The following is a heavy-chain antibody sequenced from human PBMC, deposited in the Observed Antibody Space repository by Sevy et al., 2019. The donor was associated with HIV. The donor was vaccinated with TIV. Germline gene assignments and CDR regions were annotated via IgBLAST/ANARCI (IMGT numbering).Heavy chain of an antibody. CDR1: GFTFSSYA. CDR2: ISYDGSNK. V-gene: IGHV3-30-3*01. Sequence: GGSLRLSCAASGFTFSSYAMHWVRQAPGKGLEWVAVISYDGSNKYYADSVKGRFTISRDNSKNTLYLQMNSLRAEDTAVYYCAMSVSDYWGQGTLVTVSS. J-gene: IGHJ4*02. CDR3: AMSVSDY.